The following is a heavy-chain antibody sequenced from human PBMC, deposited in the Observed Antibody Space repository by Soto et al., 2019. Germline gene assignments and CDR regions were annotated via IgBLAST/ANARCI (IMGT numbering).Heavy chain of an antibody. CDR2: ISSSGSTI. CDR1: GFTFSSYE. V-gene: IGHV3-48*03. J-gene: IGHJ6*02. Sequence: PGGSLRLSCAASGFTFSSYEMNWVRQAPGKGLEWVSYISSSGSTIYYADSVKGRFTISRDNAKNSLYLQMNSLRAEDTAVYYCARDGLDRDSGWAYYYYGMDVWGQGTTVTVS. CDR3: ARDGLDRDSGWAYYYYGMDV. D-gene: IGHD6-19*01.